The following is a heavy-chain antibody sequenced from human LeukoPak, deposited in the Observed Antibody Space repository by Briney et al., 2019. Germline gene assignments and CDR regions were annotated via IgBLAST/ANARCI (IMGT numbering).Heavy chain of an antibody. D-gene: IGHD5-18*01. CDR1: GFTFSSNA. CDR3: AKTTDTAMDLYYYYYGMDV. J-gene: IGHJ6*02. CDR2: ISGSGGST. Sequence: SGGSLRLSCAASGFTFSSNAMSWVRQAPGKGLEWVSAISGSGGSTYYADSVKGRFTISRDNSKNTLYLQMNSLRAEDTAVYYCAKTTDTAMDLYYYYYGMDVWGQGTTVTVSS. V-gene: IGHV3-23*01.